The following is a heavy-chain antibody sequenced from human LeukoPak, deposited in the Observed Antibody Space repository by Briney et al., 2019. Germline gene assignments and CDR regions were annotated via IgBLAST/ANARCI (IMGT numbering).Heavy chain of an antibody. CDR1: GFTFSSSW. J-gene: IGHJ5*02. Sequence: GGPLRLSCAASGFTFSSSWMHWVRQAPGKGLVWVSRINSYGSSTSYADSVKGRFTISRDNAKNTLYLQMNSLRAEDTAVYYCARDYDYGGNWFDPWGQGTLVTVSS. V-gene: IGHV3-74*01. D-gene: IGHD4-23*01. CDR2: INSYGSST. CDR3: ARDYDYGGNWFDP.